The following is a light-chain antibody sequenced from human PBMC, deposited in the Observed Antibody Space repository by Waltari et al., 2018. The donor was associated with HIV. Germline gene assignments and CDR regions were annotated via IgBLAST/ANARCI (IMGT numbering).Light chain of an antibody. J-gene: IGKJ4*01. Sequence: EIVLTQSPATLSLSPGERATLSCRASQSVSSYLAWYQEKPGQAPSLLIYDASNRATGIPARFSGSGSGTDVTLTISSLEPEDFAVYYCQQRSNWPPSLTFGGGTKVESK. CDR2: DAS. CDR3: QQRSNWPPSLT. V-gene: IGKV3-11*01. CDR1: QSVSSY.